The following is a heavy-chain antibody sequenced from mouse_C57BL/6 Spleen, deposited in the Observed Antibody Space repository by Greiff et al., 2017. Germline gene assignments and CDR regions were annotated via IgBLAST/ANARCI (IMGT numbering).Heavy chain of an antibody. D-gene: IGHD1-1*01. Sequence: VQLQQSGAELVKPGASVKISCKASGYAFSSYWMNWVKQRPGTGLEWIGQIYPGDGDTNYNGKFKGKATLTADKSSSTAYMQLSSLTSEDSAVYFCARAYYCSSYGFAYWGQGTLVTVSA. V-gene: IGHV1-80*01. CDR3: ARAYYCSSYGFAY. CDR2: IYPGDGDT. J-gene: IGHJ3*01. CDR1: GYAFSSYW.